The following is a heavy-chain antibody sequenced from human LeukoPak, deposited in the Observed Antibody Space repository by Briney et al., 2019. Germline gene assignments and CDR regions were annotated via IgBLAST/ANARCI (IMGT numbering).Heavy chain of an antibody. CDR2: IYYSGST. CDR3: ASGLRYFDLYY. CDR1: GDSITSSEW. V-gene: IGHV4-4*02. J-gene: IGHJ4*02. D-gene: IGHD3-9*01. Sequence: SETLSLTCAVSGDSITSSEWWSWVRQPPGKGLEWIGEIYYSGSTNYNPSLKSRVTISVDTSKNQFSLKLSSVTAADTAVYYCASGLRYFDLYYWGQGTLVTVSS.